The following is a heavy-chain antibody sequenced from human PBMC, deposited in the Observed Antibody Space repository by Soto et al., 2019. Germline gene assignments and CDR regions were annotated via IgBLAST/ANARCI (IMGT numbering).Heavy chain of an antibody. CDR3: ARDHYGSGSYLNWYFDL. CDR2: ISSSSSTI. J-gene: IGHJ2*01. CDR1: GFTFSSYS. D-gene: IGHD3-10*01. Sequence: GGSLRLSCAASGFTFSSYSMNWVRQAPGKGLEWVSYISSSSSTIYYADSVKGRFTISRDNAKNSLYLQMNSLRAEDTAVYYCARDHYGSGSYLNWYFDLWGRGTLVTVSS. V-gene: IGHV3-48*04.